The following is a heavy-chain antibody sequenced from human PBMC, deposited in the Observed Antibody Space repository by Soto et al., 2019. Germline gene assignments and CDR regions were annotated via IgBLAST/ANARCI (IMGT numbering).Heavy chain of an antibody. Sequence: GASVKVSCKASGYTFTSYGISWVRQAPGQGLEWMGWISAYNGNTNYAQKLQGRVTMTTDTSTSTAYMELRSLRSDDTAVYYCARIPFYGDYVFGKEPYYYYYYMDVWGKGTTVTVSS. J-gene: IGHJ6*03. V-gene: IGHV1-18*01. CDR1: GYTFTSYG. CDR3: ARIPFYGDYVFGKEPYYYYYYMDV. CDR2: ISAYNGNT. D-gene: IGHD4-17*01.